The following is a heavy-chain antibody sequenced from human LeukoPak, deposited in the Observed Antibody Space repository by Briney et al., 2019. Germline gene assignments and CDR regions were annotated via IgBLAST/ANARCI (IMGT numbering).Heavy chain of an antibody. CDR2: ISYDGSNK. D-gene: IGHD6-19*01. CDR1: GFTFSSYA. V-gene: IGHV3-30-3*01. J-gene: IGHJ6*02. CDR3: AKDQTGSGWYNYYHYYYGMDV. Sequence: PGRSLRLSCAASGFTFSSYAMHWVRQAPGKGLEWVAVISYDGSNKYYADSVKGRFTISRDNSKNTLYLQMNSLRAEDTAVYYCAKDQTGSGWYNYYHYYYGMDVWGQGTTVTVSS.